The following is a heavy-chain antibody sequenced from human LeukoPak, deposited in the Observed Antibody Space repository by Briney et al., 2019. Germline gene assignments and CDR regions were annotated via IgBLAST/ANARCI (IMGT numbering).Heavy chain of an antibody. CDR2: IYYSGST. V-gene: IGHV4-59*08. J-gene: IGHJ4*02. Sequence: SETLSLTCTVSGSSISSYYWSWIRQPPGKGLEWIGYIYYSGSTNYNPSLKSRVTISVDTSKNQFSLKLSSVTAANTAVYYCARSRYSPISDYFDYWGQGTLVTVSS. D-gene: IGHD5-18*01. CDR1: GSSISSYY. CDR3: ARSRYSPISDYFDY.